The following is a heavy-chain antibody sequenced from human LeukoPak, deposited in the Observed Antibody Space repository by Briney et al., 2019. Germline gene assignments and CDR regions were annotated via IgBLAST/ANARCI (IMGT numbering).Heavy chain of an antibody. D-gene: IGHD6-13*01. CDR3: ASLYSSSWYVDY. J-gene: IGHJ4*02. Sequence: PGGSLKLSCAASGFTFSTYAMSWVRQAPGKGLEWVSAISVSAGSTYYADSVKGRFTISRDNSKNTLYLQMNSLRDEDTAVYYCASLYSSSWYVDYWGQGTLVTVSS. CDR1: GFTFSTYA. CDR2: ISVSAGST. V-gene: IGHV3-23*01.